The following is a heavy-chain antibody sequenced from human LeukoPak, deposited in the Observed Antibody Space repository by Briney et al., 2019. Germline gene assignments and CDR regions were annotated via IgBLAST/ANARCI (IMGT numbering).Heavy chain of an antibody. V-gene: IGHV1-2*06. Sequence: ASVKVSCMASGYTFTGYYMHWVRQAPGQGLEWMGRINPNSGGTNYAQKFQGRVTMTRDTSISTAYMELSRLTSDDTAVYYCARGYDTSGYYYVGYWGQGTLVTVSS. CDR1: GYTFTGYY. D-gene: IGHD3-22*01. J-gene: IGHJ4*02. CDR2: INPNSGGT. CDR3: ARGYDTSGYYYVGY.